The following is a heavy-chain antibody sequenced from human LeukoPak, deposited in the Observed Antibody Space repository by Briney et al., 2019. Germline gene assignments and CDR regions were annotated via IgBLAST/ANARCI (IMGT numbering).Heavy chain of an antibody. Sequence: ASVTVSCKASGYTFTSYGISWVRQAPGQGLEWMGWISAYNGNTNYAQKIQGRVTMTTDTSTSTAYMELRSLRSDDTALYYCARVPQGYSGSWYDGFPFDYWGQGTLVTVSS. D-gene: IGHD6-13*01. CDR1: GYTFTSYG. V-gene: IGHV1-18*01. J-gene: IGHJ4*02. CDR2: ISAYNGNT. CDR3: ARVPQGYSGSWYDGFPFDY.